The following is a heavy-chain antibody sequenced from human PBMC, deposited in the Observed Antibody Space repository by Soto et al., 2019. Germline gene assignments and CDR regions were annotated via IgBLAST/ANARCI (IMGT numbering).Heavy chain of an antibody. CDR2: ISGSGGST. Sequence: GGSLRLSCAASGFTFSSYAMSWVRQAPGKGLEWVSAISGSGGSTYYADSVKGRFTISRDNSKNTLYLQMNSLRAEDTAVYYCAKDYDFWSGYSPHYGMDVWGQGTTVTVSS. J-gene: IGHJ6*02. D-gene: IGHD3-3*01. CDR3: AKDYDFWSGYSPHYGMDV. CDR1: GFTFSSYA. V-gene: IGHV3-23*01.